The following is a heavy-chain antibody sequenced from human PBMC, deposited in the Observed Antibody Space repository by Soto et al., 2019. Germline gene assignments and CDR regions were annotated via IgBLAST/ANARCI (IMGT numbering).Heavy chain of an antibody. Sequence: QVQLQQWGAGLLKPSETLSLTCAVYGGSFSGYYWSWIRQPPGKGLEWIGEINHSGSTNYNPSLKSRVTISVDTSKNQFSLKLSSVTAADTAVYYCAQDWGSPDLFDYWGQGTLVTVSS. CDR2: INHSGST. D-gene: IGHD3-16*01. J-gene: IGHJ4*02. CDR1: GGSFSGYY. CDR3: AQDWGSPDLFDY. V-gene: IGHV4-34*01.